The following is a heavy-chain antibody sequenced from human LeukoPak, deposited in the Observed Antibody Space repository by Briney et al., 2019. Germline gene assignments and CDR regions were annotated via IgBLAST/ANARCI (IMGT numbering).Heavy chain of an antibody. V-gene: IGHV3-23*01. CDR1: GFTFSSYG. CDR3: AKDMRVPVVAILDY. D-gene: IGHD5-12*01. CDR2: ISGSGGNT. Sequence: GGSLRLSCAASGFTFSSYGMSWVRQAPGKGLEWVSAISGSGGNTYYADSVKGRFTISRDNSKNTLYLQMNSLRAEDTAVYYCAKDMRVPVVAILDYWGQGTLVTVSS. J-gene: IGHJ4*02.